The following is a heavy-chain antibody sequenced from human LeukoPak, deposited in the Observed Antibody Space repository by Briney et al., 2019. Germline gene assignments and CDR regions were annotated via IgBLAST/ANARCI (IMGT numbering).Heavy chain of an antibody. CDR3: ARSSSPGASNYYYYYMDV. J-gene: IGHJ6*03. V-gene: IGHV4-4*07. CDR2: IYTSGST. Sequence: SETLSLTCTVSGASISNYYWSWIRQPAGKGLEWIGRIYTSGSTNSNPSLKSRVTMSVDTSKGQFSLILSSVTAADTAVYCCARSSSPGASNYYYYYMDVWGKGTTVTVSS. D-gene: IGHD6-6*01. CDR1: GASISNYY.